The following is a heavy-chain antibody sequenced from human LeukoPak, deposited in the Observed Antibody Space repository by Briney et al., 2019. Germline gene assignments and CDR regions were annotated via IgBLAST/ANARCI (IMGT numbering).Heavy chain of an antibody. V-gene: IGHV3-74*01. CDR2: INSDGRTT. Sequence: PGGSLRLSCAASGCTFSSYWMHWVRQVPGRGPGWLSRINSDGRTTTYADSVKGLFTISIDNAKNTLYLQMHRLRAEDTAVYYCARGADTGYSSDSWGQGTLVTVSS. CDR1: GCTFSSYW. J-gene: IGHJ5*02. CDR3: ARGADTGYSSDS. D-gene: IGHD6-19*01.